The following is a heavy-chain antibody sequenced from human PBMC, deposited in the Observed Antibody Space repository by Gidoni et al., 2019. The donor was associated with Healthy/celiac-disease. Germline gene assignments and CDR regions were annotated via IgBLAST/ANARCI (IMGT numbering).Heavy chain of an antibody. J-gene: IGHJ4*02. V-gene: IGHV1-2*02. Sequence: QVQLVQSGAEVKKPGASVKVSCKASGYTFTGYYMHWVRQAPGQGLEWMGWINPHSGGTNYAQKFQGRVTMTRDTSISTAYMELSRLRSDDTAVYYCARDHGSGWYSIDYWGQGTLVTVSS. CDR3: ARDHGSGWYSIDY. CDR2: INPHSGGT. CDR1: GYTFTGYY. D-gene: IGHD6-19*01.